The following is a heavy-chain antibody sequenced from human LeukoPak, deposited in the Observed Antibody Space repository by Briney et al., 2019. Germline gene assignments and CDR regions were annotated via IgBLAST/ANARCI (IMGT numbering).Heavy chain of an antibody. J-gene: IGHJ6*03. CDR2: IIPIFGTA. V-gene: IGHV1-69*13. D-gene: IGHD6-13*01. CDR1: GGTFSSYA. CDR3: ARGLSSWYDGGYYYDYYMDV. Sequence: SVKVSCKASGGTFSSYAISWVRQAPGQGLEWMGGIIPIFGTANYAQKFQGRVTITADESTSTAYMELSSLRSEDTAVYYCARGLSSWYDGGYYYDYYMDVWGKGTTVTVSS.